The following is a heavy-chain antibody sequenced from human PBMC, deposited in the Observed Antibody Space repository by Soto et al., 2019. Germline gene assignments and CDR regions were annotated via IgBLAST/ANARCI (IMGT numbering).Heavy chain of an antibody. CDR2: ISDSGTKA. V-gene: IGHV3-23*01. Sequence: EVQVLESGGGLIQPGGSLRLSCAASGFTFSTYAMSWVRQAPGKGLEWVSAISDSGTKAYYADSVRGRFAISRDNSKNTLFLQTNSLRGEDTAVYYCAKEGPTGVGACWGPGTLVTVSS. D-gene: IGHD3-16*01. CDR1: GFTFSTYA. CDR3: AKEGPTGVGAC. J-gene: IGHJ4*01.